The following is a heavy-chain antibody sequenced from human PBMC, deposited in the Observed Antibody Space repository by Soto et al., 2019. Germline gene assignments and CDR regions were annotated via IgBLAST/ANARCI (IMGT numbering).Heavy chain of an antibody. CDR2: IYPGDSDT. Sequence: PXESLKISCKGCGYSFTSYWIAWVRQMPGKGLECMGIIYPGDSDTRYSPSFEGQVTISADKSINTAYLQWSSLKASDSAMYYCARPFDTSGWYDHWGQGTLVTVSS. J-gene: IGHJ5*02. CDR3: ARPFDTSGWYDH. V-gene: IGHV5-51*01. CDR1: GYSFTSYW. D-gene: IGHD6-19*01.